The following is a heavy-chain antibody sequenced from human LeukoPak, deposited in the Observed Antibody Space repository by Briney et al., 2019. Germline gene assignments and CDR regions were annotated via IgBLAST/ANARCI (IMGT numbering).Heavy chain of an antibody. V-gene: IGHV1-69*05. CDR3: ARDWRYCSSTSCYFDAFDI. D-gene: IGHD2-2*01. CDR2: IIPIFGTA. J-gene: IGHJ3*02. CDR1: GGTVSSYA. Sequence: ASVKVSCKASGGTVSSYAISWVRQAPGQGVEWRGGIIPIFGTANYAQKFQGRVTITTDESTSTAYMELSSLRSEDTAVYYCARDWRYCSSTSCYFDAFDIWGQGTMVTVSS.